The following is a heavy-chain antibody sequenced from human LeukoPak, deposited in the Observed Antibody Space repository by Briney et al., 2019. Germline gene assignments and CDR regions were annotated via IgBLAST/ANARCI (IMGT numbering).Heavy chain of an antibody. CDR3: ARDLDTYVVLTAYDTFDI. D-gene: IGHD2-21*02. CDR1: GFTFSNYW. V-gene: IGHV3-7*01. J-gene: IGHJ3*02. Sequence: PGGSLRLSCEGPGFTFSNYWRTWVRQAPEKGLEWVANIKPSGSEKHYADSVEGRFTISRDNAKNSLYLQMNSLRAEDTAVYYCARDLDTYVVLTAYDTFDIWGQGTMVTVSS. CDR2: IKPSGSEK.